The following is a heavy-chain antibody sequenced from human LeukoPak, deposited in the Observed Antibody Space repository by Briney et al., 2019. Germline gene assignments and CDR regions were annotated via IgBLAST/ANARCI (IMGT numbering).Heavy chain of an antibody. CDR3: ARQQSHLTCFDP. Sequence: SETLSLTCTVSGGSISSYYWSWIRQPAGKGLEWIGHIFTSGRTNYNPSLKSRVTMSIDTSKNQFSLKLSSVTAADTAVYYCARQQSHLTCFDPGGQGTLSPSP. V-gene: IGHV4-4*07. J-gene: IGHJ5*02. D-gene: IGHD1/OR15-1a*01. CDR1: GGSISSYY. CDR2: IFTSGRT.